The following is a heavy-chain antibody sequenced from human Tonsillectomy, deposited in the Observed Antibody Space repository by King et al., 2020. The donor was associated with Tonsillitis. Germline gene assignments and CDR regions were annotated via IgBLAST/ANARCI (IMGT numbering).Heavy chain of an antibody. CDR2: FYYSGNT. D-gene: IGHD4-17*01. V-gene: IGHV4-39*01. J-gene: IGHJ4*02. CDR3: ARDYGLN. CDR1: GGSISSSPYY. Sequence: LQLQESGPGLVKPSETLSLTCAVSGGSISSSPYYWGWIRQPPGKGLELVGRFYYSGNTYYNPSLKSRVTITVDTSKNQFSLCLTSVTAADTAVYYCARDYGLNWGQGTLVTVSS.